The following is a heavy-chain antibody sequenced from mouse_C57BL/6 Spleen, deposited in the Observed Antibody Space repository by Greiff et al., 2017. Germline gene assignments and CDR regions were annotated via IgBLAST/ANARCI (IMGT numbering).Heavy chain of an antibody. CDR1: GYTFTSYW. Sequence: QVQLQQPGAELVKPGASVKLSCKASGYTFTSYWMHWVKQRPGQGLEWIGMIHPNSGSTNYNEKFKSKATLTVDKSSSTAYMQLSSLTSEDSAVYYCARSAVVATGNVWGTGTTVTVSS. V-gene: IGHV1-64*01. D-gene: IGHD1-1*01. J-gene: IGHJ1*03. CDR3: ARSAVVATGNV. CDR2: IHPNSGST.